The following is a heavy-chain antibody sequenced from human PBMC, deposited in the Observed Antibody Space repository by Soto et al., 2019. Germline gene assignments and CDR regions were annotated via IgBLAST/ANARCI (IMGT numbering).Heavy chain of an antibody. CDR2: ISSDGSNK. V-gene: IGHV3-30*18. CDR3: AKKPTRPCDYYYYLDV. J-gene: IGHJ6*03. CDR1: GFTFSSYG. Sequence: QVQLVESGGGVVQPGRSLRLSCAASGFTFSSYGMHWVRQAPGKGLERVAVISSDGSNKYYADSVKGRFTISRDNSKNTLKLQMNSLIAEDTAVYYCAKKPTRPCDYYYYLDVWGKGTTVTVSS.